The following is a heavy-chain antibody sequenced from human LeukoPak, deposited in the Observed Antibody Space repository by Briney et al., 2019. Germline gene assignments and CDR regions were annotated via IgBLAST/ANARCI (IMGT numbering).Heavy chain of an antibody. V-gene: IGHV3-23*01. D-gene: IGHD2-15*01. CDR1: GFTFSSYA. J-gene: IGHJ5*02. Sequence: GGSLRLSCAASGFTFSSYAMAWVRQAPGKGLEWVSDLGGNSGYTYYADSVKGRFTVSRDNSKNTLSLQMNSLRAEDTAVYYCARVPVNCNGHNCYPNWFDPWGQGTLVTVSS. CDR2: LGGNSGYT. CDR3: ARVPVNCNGHNCYPNWFDP.